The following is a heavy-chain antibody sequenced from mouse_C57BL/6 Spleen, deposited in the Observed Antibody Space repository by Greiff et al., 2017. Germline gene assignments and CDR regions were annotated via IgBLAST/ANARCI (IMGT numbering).Heavy chain of an antibody. V-gene: IGHV5-6*01. Sequence: EVQGVESGGDLVKPGGSLKLSCAASGFTFRSYGMSWVRQTPDKRLAWVATISRGGSYTYYPDSVKGRFSISSDNATNTLYLQMSSLKSEDTAMYYCARQGRDGVDYWGQGTTLTVSS. D-gene: IGHD1-1*01. J-gene: IGHJ2*01. CDR2: ISRGGSYT. CDR1: GFTFRSYG. CDR3: ARQGRDGVDY.